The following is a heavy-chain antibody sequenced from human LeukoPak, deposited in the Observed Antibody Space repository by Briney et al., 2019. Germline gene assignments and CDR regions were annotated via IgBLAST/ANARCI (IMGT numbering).Heavy chain of an antibody. J-gene: IGHJ4*02. CDR1: GGSISSGGYY. D-gene: IGHD5-24*01. CDR2: INYSGTT. Sequence: SETLSLTCTVSGGSISSGGYYWGWIRQPPGKGLEWIASINYSGTTYYNPSLKSRVTISEDRSKNQFSLKLSSVTAADTAVYYCARPRDGRWLLEYWGQGTLVTVSS. V-gene: IGHV4-39*01. CDR3: ARPRDGRWLLEY.